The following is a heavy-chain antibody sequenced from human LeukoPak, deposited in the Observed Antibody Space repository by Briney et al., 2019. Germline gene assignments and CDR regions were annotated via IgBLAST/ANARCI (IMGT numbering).Heavy chain of an antibody. Sequence: GGSPRLSRAASGFTFSSYWMHWVRQAPGKGLVWVSRINSDGSSTSYADSVKGRFTISRDNAKNTLYLQMNSLRAEDTAVYYCARGAWDYDSSGYYYALGYWGQGTLVTVSS. J-gene: IGHJ4*02. V-gene: IGHV3-74*01. CDR1: GFTFSSYW. D-gene: IGHD3-22*01. CDR3: ARGAWDYDSSGYYYALGY. CDR2: INSDGSST.